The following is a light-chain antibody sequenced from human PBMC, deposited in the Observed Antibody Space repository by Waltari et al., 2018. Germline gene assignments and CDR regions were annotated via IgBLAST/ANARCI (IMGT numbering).Light chain of an antibody. J-gene: IGKJ1*01. CDR2: VAS. V-gene: IGKV3-20*01. CDR3: EKHDRLPAT. CDR1: QSIGRY. Sequence: EIVLTQSPDTLSLSPGERATLSCRASQSIGRYLVWYQQKPGQAPRLLIYVASTRASGIPDRFSGSGSGTDFSLTISILEPEDXXVYHCEKHDRLPATFGQGTKVEIK.